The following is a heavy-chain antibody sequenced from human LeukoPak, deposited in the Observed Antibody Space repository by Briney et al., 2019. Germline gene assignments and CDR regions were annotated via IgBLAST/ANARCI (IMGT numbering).Heavy chain of an antibody. D-gene: IGHD3-10*01. CDR3: ARAGEGLIDY. CDR1: GFTFSSYW. J-gene: IGHJ4*02. V-gene: IGHV3-7*03. CDR2: INKDGGEK. Sequence: GGSLRLSCAASGFTFSSYWMSWVRQAPGKGLEWVANINKDGGEKYYVDSVKGRFTISRDNAKNSLYLQMNSLRADDTAVYYCARAGEGLIDYWGQGTLVTVSS.